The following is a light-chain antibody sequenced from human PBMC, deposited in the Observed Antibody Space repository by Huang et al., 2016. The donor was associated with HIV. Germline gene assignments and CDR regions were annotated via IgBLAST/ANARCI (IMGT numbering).Light chain of an antibody. Sequence: DIQMTQSPSSLSASIGDRVTITCRASRHMYSYLNWYQHRPGKAPKLLIYDAANLEVGVPSRFSGSGSGRNFTLIISSLQPEDFATYYCQQYDSLPRTFGPGTKV. CDR3: QQYDSLPRT. CDR1: RHMYSY. V-gene: IGKV1-33*01. J-gene: IGKJ3*01. CDR2: DAA.